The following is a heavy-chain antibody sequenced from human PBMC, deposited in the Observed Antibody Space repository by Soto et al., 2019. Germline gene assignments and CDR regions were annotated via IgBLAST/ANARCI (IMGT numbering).Heavy chain of an antibody. J-gene: IGHJ4*02. CDR3: ARFPFDRSSWTIPRYLDN. D-gene: IGHD6-13*01. CDR2: IYYSGST. Sequence: SETLSLTCTFSCCSISSSSYYWGWIRQPPGEGLEWIGSIYYSGSTYYNPSLKSRVTISRETSQNQFSLKLSSVTAADTAVYSGARFPFDRSSWTIPRYLDNWGQGTLVTVSS. CDR1: CCSISSSSYY. V-gene: IGHV4-39*01.